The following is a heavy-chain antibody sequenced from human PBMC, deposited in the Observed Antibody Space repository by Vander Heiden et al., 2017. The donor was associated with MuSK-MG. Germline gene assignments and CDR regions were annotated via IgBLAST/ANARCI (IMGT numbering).Heavy chain of an antibody. CDR1: GFTFSSYA. J-gene: IGHJ4*02. CDR2: ITKSGDGT. D-gene: IGHD3-10*01. Sequence: EVQLLESGGGLVQPGGSLRLSCAGSGFTFSSYAMSWVRQAPGKGLEWVSSITKSGDGTYYADSVKGRFTISRDNSKNTLYLQMNSLRAEDTAVYYCAKDWKTYGSGSYSDYWGQGTLVTVSS. V-gene: IGHV3-23*01. CDR3: AKDWKTYGSGSYSDY.